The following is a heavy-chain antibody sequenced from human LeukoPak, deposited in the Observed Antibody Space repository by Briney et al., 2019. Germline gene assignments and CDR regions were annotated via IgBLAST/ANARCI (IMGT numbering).Heavy chain of an antibody. J-gene: IGHJ5*02. CDR3: ARGGGMAVAGNWFDP. V-gene: IGHV1-2*02. Sequence: ASVKVSCKASGYTFTGYYMHWVRQAPGQGLEWMGWINPNSGGTNYAQKFQGRVTMTRDTSISTAYMELSRLRSDDTAVYYCARGGGMAVAGNWFDPWGQGTLVTVSS. D-gene: IGHD6-19*01. CDR2: INPNSGGT. CDR1: GYTFTGYY.